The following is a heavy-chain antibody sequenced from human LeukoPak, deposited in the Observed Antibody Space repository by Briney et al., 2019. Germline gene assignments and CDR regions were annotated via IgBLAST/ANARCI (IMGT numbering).Heavy chain of an antibody. Sequence: GGSLRLSCAASGFTFSSYWMNWARQAPGKGLEWVASINHNGNVNYYVDSVKGRFTISRDNAKNSLYLQMSNLKAEDTAVYFCARGGGLDVWGQGATVTVSS. J-gene: IGHJ6*02. D-gene: IGHD3-16*01. V-gene: IGHV3-7*03. CDR3: ARGGGLDV. CDR2: INHNGNVN. CDR1: GFTFSSYW.